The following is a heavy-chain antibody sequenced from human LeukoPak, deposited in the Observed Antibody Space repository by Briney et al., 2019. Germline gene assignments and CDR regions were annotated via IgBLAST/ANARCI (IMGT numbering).Heavy chain of an antibody. CDR1: GYTFTSYG. V-gene: IGHV1-18*01. Sequence: ASVKVSCKASGYTFTSYGISWGRQAPGQGLEWMGWISPYNGYRDYAQKFQGRVTMTTDTSTSTAFMDLRGLRSDASAVYSCERDPTNVPLDGTDVWGQGTTVTVSS. D-gene: IGHD2-8*01. CDR3: ERDPTNVPLDGTDV. J-gene: IGHJ6*02. CDR2: ISPYNGYR.